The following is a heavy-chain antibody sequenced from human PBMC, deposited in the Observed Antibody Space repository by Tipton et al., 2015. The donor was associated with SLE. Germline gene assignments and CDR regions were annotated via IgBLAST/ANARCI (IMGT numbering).Heavy chain of an antibody. Sequence: TLSLTCTVSGGSISSGGYYWSWIRQHPGKGLEWIGYIYYSGRTYYNPSLKSRVTISVDTSKNQVSLNLTSVTAADTAVYYCARGPAPPFGSGWYSFDYWGQGTLVTVSS. CDR3: ARGPAPPFGSGWYSFDY. CDR2: IYYSGRT. J-gene: IGHJ4*02. CDR1: GGSISSGGYY. D-gene: IGHD6-19*01. V-gene: IGHV4-31*03.